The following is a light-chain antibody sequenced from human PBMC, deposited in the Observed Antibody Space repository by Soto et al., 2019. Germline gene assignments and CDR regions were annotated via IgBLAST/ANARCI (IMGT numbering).Light chain of an antibody. J-gene: IGKJ5*01. CDR3: QQYSNWPPIT. CDR2: DTS. Sequence: ETVMYESPGTLSVSQGERATLSCRASQSVSIHLAWYQQKPGQAPRLLIYDTSTRATGIPARFSGSGSGTEFTLTISSLQSEDFAVYYCQQYSNWPPITFGQGTRLDIK. V-gene: IGKV3-15*01. CDR1: QSVSIH.